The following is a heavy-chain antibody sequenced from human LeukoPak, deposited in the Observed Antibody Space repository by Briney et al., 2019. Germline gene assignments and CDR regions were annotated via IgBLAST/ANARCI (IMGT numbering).Heavy chain of an antibody. J-gene: IGHJ6*02. D-gene: IGHD3-9*01. CDR3: ARSRYFDWLYYYYYGMDV. CDR1: GGSISSGDYY. Sequence: SETLSLTCTVSGGSISSGDYYWSWIRQPPGKGLEWIGYIYYSGSTYYNPSLKSRVTISVDTSKNQFSLKLSSVTAADTAVYYCARSRYFDWLYYYYYGMDVWGQGTTVTVSS. CDR2: IYYSGST. V-gene: IGHV4-30-4*01.